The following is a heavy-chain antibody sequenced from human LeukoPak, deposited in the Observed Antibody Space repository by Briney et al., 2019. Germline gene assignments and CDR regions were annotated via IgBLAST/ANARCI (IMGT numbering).Heavy chain of an antibody. CDR1: GGSISSSSYY. V-gene: IGHV4-61*05. J-gene: IGHJ4*02. CDR2: IYYSGST. Sequence: PSETLSLTCTVSGGSISSSSYYWGWIRQPPGKGLEWIGYIYYSGSTNYNPSLKSRVTISVDTSKNQFSLKLSSVTAADTAVYYCARLNADSSWSPNFDYWGRGTLVTVSS. D-gene: IGHD6-13*01. CDR3: ARLNADSSWSPNFDY.